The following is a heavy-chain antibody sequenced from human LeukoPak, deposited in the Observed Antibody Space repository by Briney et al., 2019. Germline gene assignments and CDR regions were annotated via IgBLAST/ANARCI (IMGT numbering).Heavy chain of an antibody. CDR3: ARTSDGLRRDDYSPYYFDY. CDR2: INSDGGST. D-gene: IGHD5-24*01. CDR1: GFTFSSYW. Sequence: GGSLRLSCAASGFTFSSYWMHWVRQAPGKGLVWVSRINSDGGSTDYVDSVKGRFTISRDNAKNTLYLQMSSLRAEDTAVYYCARTSDGLRRDDYSPYYFDYWGQGTLVTVSS. V-gene: IGHV3-74*01. J-gene: IGHJ4*02.